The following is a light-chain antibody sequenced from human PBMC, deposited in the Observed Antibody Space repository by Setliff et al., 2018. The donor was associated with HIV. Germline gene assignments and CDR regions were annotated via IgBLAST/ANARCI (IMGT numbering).Light chain of an antibody. J-gene: IGLJ1*01. CDR2: DVS. V-gene: IGLV2-11*01. CDR1: SSDIGAYNY. Sequence: QSALAQPRSVSGSPGQSVTISRTGTSSDIGAYNYVSWHQQHPGKAPKLMIYDVSKRPSGVPDRFSASKSGNTASLTISGLQAEDESDYYCCSYSGTYTYVVGTGTKV. CDR3: CSYSGTYTYV.